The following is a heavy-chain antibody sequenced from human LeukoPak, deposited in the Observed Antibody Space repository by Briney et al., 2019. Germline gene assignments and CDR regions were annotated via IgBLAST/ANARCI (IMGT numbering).Heavy chain of an antibody. J-gene: IGHJ5*02. CDR2: ISSSSSTI. CDR3: ARGGLDWFDP. V-gene: IGHV3-48*01. CDR1: GFTFSSYS. Sequence: PGGSLRLSCAASGFTFSSYSMNWVRQAPGKGLEWVSYISSSSSTIYYADSVKGRFTISRDNAKNSLYLQMNGLRAEDTAVYYCARGGLDWFDPWGQGTLVTVSS.